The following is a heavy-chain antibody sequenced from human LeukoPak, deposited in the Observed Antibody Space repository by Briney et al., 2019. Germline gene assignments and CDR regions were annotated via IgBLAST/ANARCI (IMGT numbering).Heavy chain of an antibody. CDR3: GRDSDNYLFDY. J-gene: IGHJ4*02. Sequence: GGSLRLSCSVSGFTFSSYTMHWVRQTPGKGLEFISTISGDERYTNYADSVKGRFTISRDNSRDTLYLQMSSLRIDDTAVYYCGRDSDNYLFDYWGQGTLVTVAS. D-gene: IGHD4-11*01. CDR1: GFTFSSYT. CDR2: ISGDERYT. V-gene: IGHV3-64D*06.